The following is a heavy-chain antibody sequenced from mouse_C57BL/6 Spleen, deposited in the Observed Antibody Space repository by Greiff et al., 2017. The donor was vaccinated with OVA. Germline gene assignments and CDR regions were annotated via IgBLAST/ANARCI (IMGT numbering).Heavy chain of an antibody. CDR3: ARSGSGRGAMDY. D-gene: IGHD1-1*01. CDR2: IHPNSGST. CDR1: GYTFTSYW. V-gene: IGHV1-64*01. Sequence: QVQLQQPGAELVKPGASVKLSCKASGYTFTSYWMHWVKQRPGQGLEWIGMIHPNSGSTNYNEKFKSKATLTVDKSSSTAYMQLSSLTSEDSAVYYCARSGSGRGAMDYWGQGTSVTVSS. J-gene: IGHJ4*01.